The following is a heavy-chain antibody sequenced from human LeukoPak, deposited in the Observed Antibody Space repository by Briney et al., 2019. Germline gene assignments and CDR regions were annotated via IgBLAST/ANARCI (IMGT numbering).Heavy chain of an antibody. CDR1: GGTFSSYT. Sequence: SVKVSCKASGGTFSSYTISWVRQAPGQGLEWMGRIIPILGIANYAQKFQGRVTITADKSTSTAYMELSSLRSEDTAVYYCARFSGYSSPFNAFDIWGQGTMVTVSS. J-gene: IGHJ3*02. V-gene: IGHV1-69*02. CDR3: ARFSGYSSPFNAFDI. D-gene: IGHD6-19*01. CDR2: IIPILGIA.